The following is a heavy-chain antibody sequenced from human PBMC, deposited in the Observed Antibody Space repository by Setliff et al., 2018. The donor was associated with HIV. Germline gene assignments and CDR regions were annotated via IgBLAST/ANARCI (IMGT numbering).Heavy chain of an antibody. Sequence: SETLSLTCSVSGASVNTYYWSWVRQPPGKPLEWIGYIYNGGNTNFNPSLESRVSMSLDTSKNQFSLKLTSVTAADTAAYFCARTWYFYDSSDRYWVIDSWGQGTLVTVSS. CDR3: ARTWYFYDSSDRYWVIDS. CDR1: GASVNTYY. CDR2: IYNGGNT. V-gene: IGHV4-59*02. D-gene: IGHD3-22*01. J-gene: IGHJ5*01.